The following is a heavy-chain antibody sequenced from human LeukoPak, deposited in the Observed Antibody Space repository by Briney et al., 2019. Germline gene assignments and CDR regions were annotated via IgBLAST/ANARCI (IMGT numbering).Heavy chain of an antibody. CDR2: IIPIFGTA. J-gene: IGHJ4*02. CDR1: GGTFSSCA. CDR3: ARARLTTGYYKGAYDY. V-gene: IGHV1-69*05. Sequence: ASVKVSCKASGGTFSSCAISWVRQDPGQGLEWMGGIIPIFGTANYAQKFQGRVTITTDESTSTAYMELSSLRSEDTAVYYCARARLTTGYYKGAYDYWGQGTLVTVSS. D-gene: IGHD3-9*01.